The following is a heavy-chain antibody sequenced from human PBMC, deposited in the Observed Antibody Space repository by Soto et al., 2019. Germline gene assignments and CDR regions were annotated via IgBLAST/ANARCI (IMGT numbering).Heavy chain of an antibody. Sequence: QVQLVQSGAEVKKPGASVKVSCKASGYTFTSYDINWVRQATGQGLEWMGWMNPNSGNTGYAQKFQGRVTMTRNTSISTAYMELSSLRSEVTAVYYCARAAPRGYYKFGTGGDYWGQGTLVTVSS. CDR3: ARAAPRGYYKFGTGGDY. CDR1: GYTFTSYD. J-gene: IGHJ4*02. CDR2: MNPNSGNT. D-gene: IGHD3-9*01. V-gene: IGHV1-8*01.